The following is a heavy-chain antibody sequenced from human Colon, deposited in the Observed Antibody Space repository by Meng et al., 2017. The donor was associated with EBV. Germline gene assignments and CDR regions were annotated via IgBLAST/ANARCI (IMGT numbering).Heavy chain of an antibody. CDR3: ARRTTVNLRSFDS. CDR2: INHSGST. CDR1: GGSFSGYY. Sequence: QVQVQEWGEGMLKPSETLSLTCAVSGGSFSGYYWSWLRQAPGKGLEWIGEINHSGSTKFNPSLESRVSISVDTSENQVSLKLTSVTAADTAVYYCARRTTVNLRSFDSWGQGTLVTVSS. J-gene: IGHJ4*02. V-gene: IGHV4-34*01. D-gene: IGHD4-17*01.